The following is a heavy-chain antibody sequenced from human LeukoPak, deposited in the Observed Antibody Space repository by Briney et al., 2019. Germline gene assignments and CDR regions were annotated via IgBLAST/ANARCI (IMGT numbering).Heavy chain of an antibody. CDR1: GLTVSSYG. CDR2: IRYDGSNK. J-gene: IGHJ4*02. Sequence: GPSLRLSWAAAGLTVSSYGMHSVRQAPGKWLEWLAFIRYDGSNKYYADSVKGRFTISRDNSKNTLYLQMNSLRAEDTAVYYCAKDRYSSSAYYFDYWGQGTLVAVSS. CDR3: AKDRYSSSAYYFDY. D-gene: IGHD6-6*01. V-gene: IGHV3-30*02.